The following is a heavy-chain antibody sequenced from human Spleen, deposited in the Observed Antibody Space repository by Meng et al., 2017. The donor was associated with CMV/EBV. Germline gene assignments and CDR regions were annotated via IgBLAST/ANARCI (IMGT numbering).Heavy chain of an antibody. CDR2: IYYSGST. V-gene: IGHV4-61*01. D-gene: IGHD2-2*01. CDR3: ARGSGYCISTSCYTFDY. CDR1: GDSVSNTNHY. Sequence: SETLSLTCTVSGDSVSNTNHYWSWIRQTPGKGLEWIGFIYYSGSTTYNPSLKSRVTISVDTSKNQFSLKMSSVTAADTAVYYCARGSGYCISTSCYTFDYWGQGTLVTVSS. J-gene: IGHJ4*02.